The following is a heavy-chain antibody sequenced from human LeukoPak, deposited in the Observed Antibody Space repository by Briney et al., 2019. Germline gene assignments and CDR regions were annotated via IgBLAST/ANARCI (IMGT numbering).Heavy chain of an antibody. CDR2: ISGDGGST. D-gene: IGHD4-11*01. J-gene: IGHJ6*02. CDR3: ARAHYTHYYYGMDV. CDR1: GFTFDDYA. Sequence: GGSLRLSCAASGFTFDDYAMHWVRQAPGKGLEWVSLISGDGGSTYYADSVKGRFTISRDNAKNTLFLQMNSLRAEDTAVYFCARAHYTHYYYGMDVWGQGTTVTVSS. V-gene: IGHV3-43*02.